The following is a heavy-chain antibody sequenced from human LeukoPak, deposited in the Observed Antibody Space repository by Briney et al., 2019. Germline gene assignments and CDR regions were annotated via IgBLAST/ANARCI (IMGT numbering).Heavy chain of an antibody. D-gene: IGHD1-1*01. V-gene: IGHV3-21*01. Sequence: GGSVRLFCAASGFTYSSYSMNWVRQAPGKGLEWVSSISSGSTSMYYADSVKGRFTISRDNTRNSLYLQMDSLRAEDTAVYYCGSLDRQRNYWYFDLWGRGTLVTVSS. CDR1: GFTYSSYS. J-gene: IGHJ2*01. CDR3: GSLDRQRNYWYFDL. CDR2: ISSGSTSM.